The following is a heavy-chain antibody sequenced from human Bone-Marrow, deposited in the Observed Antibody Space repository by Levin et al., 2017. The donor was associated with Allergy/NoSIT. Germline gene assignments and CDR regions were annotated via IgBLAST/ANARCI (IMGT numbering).Heavy chain of an antibody. V-gene: IGHV3-48*01. Sequence: ETLSLTCAASGFTFSTYNINWVRQAPGKGLEWISYISSSDSTIFYADSVKGRFTISRDNDKNSVYLQMNSLRGEDTAVYYCARDGDYGDHVYAFDVWGRGTVVTVSS. CDR3: ARDGDYGDHVYAFDV. CDR2: ISSSDSTI. J-gene: IGHJ3*01. CDR1: GFTFSTYN. D-gene: IGHD4/OR15-4a*01.